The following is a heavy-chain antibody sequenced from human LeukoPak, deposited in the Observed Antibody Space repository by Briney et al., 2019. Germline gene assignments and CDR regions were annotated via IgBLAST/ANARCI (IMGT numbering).Heavy chain of an antibody. CDR2: TGGSDDNT. D-gene: IGHD6-19*01. V-gene: IGHV3-23*01. CDR3: TKDLMTGFSSGWYLAY. CDR1: GFSFNGYA. J-gene: IGHJ4*02. Sequence: GGSLRLSCEGSGFSFNGYAMSWVRQAPGKGLEWVAVTGGSDDNTHYADSVKGRFSISRDTTENRLFLQMNSLRPDDSALYYCTKDLMTGFSSGWYLAYWGQGTLVTVSS.